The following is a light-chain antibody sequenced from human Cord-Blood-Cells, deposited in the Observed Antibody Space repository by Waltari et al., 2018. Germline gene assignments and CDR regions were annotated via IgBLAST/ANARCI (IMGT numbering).Light chain of an antibody. V-gene: IGKV1-39*01. CDR1: QSISSY. CDR3: QQSYSTPLT. CDR2: AAS. Sequence: DIQMTQSPSSLSASVGDRVPITCRASQSISSYLNWYQQKPGKAPKLLIYAASSLQSGVPSRLSGSGSGTDFTLTISSLQPEDFATYYCQQSYSTPLTFGPGTKVDIK. J-gene: IGKJ3*01.